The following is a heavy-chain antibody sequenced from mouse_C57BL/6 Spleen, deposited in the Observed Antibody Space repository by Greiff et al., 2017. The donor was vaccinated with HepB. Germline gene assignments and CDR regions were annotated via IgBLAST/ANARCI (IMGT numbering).Heavy chain of an antibody. CDR1: GYAFSSYW. CDR3: ARGGFITTVVEGNWFAY. CDR2: IYPGDGDT. Sequence: QVQLQQSGAELVKPGASVKISCKASGYAFSSYWMNWVKQRPGKGLEWIGQIYPGDGDTNYNGKFKGKATLTADKSSSTAYMQLSSLTSEDSAVYFCARGGFITTVVEGNWFAYWGQGTLVTVSA. J-gene: IGHJ3*01. V-gene: IGHV1-80*01. D-gene: IGHD1-1*01.